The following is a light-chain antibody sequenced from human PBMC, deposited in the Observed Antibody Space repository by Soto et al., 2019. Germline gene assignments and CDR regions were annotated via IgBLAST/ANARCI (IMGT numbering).Light chain of an antibody. CDR3: QQYNVWPGWT. J-gene: IGKJ1*01. CDR2: ASS. CDR1: QNVGNY. Sequence: EIVLTQSPDTLSLFPGERATLSCRASQNVGNYLAWYQEKPGQAPRLLIYASSTRATGVPARFSGSGSGTEFTLTISSLQSEDFAVYYCQQYNVWPGWTFGQGTKVDIK. V-gene: IGKV3-15*01.